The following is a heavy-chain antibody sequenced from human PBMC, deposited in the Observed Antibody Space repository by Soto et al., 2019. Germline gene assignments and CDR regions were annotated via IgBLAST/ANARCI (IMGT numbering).Heavy chain of an antibody. V-gene: IGHV4-30-2*02. D-gene: IGHD1-26*01. CDR3: ARRYGGNFDY. CDR1: GGSISSGGYS. J-gene: IGHJ4*02. CDR2: IYHSGST. Sequence: SETLSLTCAVSGGSISSGGYSWSWIRQPPGKGLEWIGYIYHSGSTYYNPSLKSRVTISVDTSKNQFSLKLTSVTAADTAVYYCARRYGGNFDYWGQGTLVTVSS.